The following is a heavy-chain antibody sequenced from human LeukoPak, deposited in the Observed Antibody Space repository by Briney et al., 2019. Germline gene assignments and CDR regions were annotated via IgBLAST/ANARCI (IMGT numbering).Heavy chain of an antibody. J-gene: IGHJ4*02. CDR1: GFTFSNAW. CDR2: IKSKTDGGTI. Sequence: GGSLRLFCAASGFTFSNAWMSWVRQAPGKGLEWVGRIKSKTDGGTIDYAAPVKGRFTISRDDSKNTLYLQMNSLKTEDTAVYYCTTDRRDWNPRDWGQGTLVTVSS. CDR3: TTDRRDWNPRD. D-gene: IGHD1-1*01. V-gene: IGHV3-15*01.